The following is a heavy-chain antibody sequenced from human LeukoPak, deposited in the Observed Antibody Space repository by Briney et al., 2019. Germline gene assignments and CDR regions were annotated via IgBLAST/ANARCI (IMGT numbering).Heavy chain of an antibody. CDR3: AKSPGQIQLYYFDY. CDR2: ISGSGVTT. CDR1: GFTFNNYA. D-gene: IGHD3-16*01. Sequence: GGSLRLSCAASGFTFNNYAMSWVRQAPGMGREWVSTISGSGVTTYYADSVRGRFTISRDNSKTTLYLQLDSLRPEDMAIYYCAKSPGQIQLYYFDYWGQGTLVTVSS. J-gene: IGHJ4*02. V-gene: IGHV3-23*01.